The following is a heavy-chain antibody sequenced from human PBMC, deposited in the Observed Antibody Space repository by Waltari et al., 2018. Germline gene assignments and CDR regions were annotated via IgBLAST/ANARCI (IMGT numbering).Heavy chain of an antibody. Sequence: EVQMVESGGGLVQPGGSLRHCCEATRFTFSDHYMHWVRQAPGKGLELVAHIRNKANFYSTEYVPSVKGRFTISRDDSKSSLYLQMNSLKSEDTAVYYCVRIRLGPTTRIFDSWGQGTLVTVSS. D-gene: IGHD1-26*01. CDR3: VRIRLGPTTRIFDS. CDR1: RFTFSDHY. J-gene: IGHJ4*02. CDR2: IRNKANFYST. V-gene: IGHV3-72*01.